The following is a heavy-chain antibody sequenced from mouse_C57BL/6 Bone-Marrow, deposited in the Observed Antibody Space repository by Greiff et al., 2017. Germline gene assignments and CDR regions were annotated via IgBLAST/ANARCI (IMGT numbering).Heavy chain of an antibody. Sequence: QVQLQQPGAELVKPGASVKMSCKASGYTFTSYWITWVKQRPGQGLEWIGDIYPGSGSTNYNEKFKSKATLTVDTSSSTAYMQLSSLTSEDSAVYYGAFYYYGTVDWYFDVWGTGTTVTVSS. CDR1: GYTFTSYW. V-gene: IGHV1-55*01. J-gene: IGHJ1*03. CDR2: IYPGSGST. D-gene: IGHD1-1*01. CDR3: AFYYYGTVDWYFDV.